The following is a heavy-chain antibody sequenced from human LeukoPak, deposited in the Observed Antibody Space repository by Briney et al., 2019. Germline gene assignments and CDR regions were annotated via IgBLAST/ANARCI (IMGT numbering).Heavy chain of an antibody. CDR2: IYYSGST. CDR1: GGSISSGDYY. V-gene: IGHV4-61*08. D-gene: IGHD3-10*01. CDR3: ARGSEFGRLIDY. J-gene: IGHJ4*02. Sequence: SETLSLTCTVSGGSISSGDYYWSWIRQPPGKGLEWIGYIYYSGSTNYNPSLKSRVTISVDTSKNQFSLKLSSVTAADTAVYYCARGSEFGRLIDYWGQGTLVTVSS.